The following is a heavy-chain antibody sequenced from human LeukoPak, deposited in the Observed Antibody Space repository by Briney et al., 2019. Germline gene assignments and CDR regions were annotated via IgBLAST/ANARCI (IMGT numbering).Heavy chain of an antibody. J-gene: IGHJ4*02. CDR3: ARYIAAAGLDY. V-gene: IGHV3-21*01. D-gene: IGHD6-13*01. Sequence: GGSLRLSCAASGFTFSSYSMNWVRQAPGKGLEWVSSISSSSSYVYYADSVKGRFTISRDNAKNSLYLQMNSLRAEDTAVYYCARYIAAAGLDYWGQGTLVTVSS. CDR2: ISSSSSYV. CDR1: GFTFSSYS.